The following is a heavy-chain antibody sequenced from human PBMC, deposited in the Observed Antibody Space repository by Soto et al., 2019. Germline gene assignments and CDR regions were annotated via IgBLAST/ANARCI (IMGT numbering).Heavy chain of an antibody. CDR1: GFTFSSYW. CDR3: ARDGIGGTVFRGYLDY. CDR2: IRFDGSNE. J-gene: IGHJ4*02. V-gene: IGHV3-33*08. Sequence: GGSLRLSCAASGFTFSSYWMHWVRQAPGKGLEWVAIIRFDGSNEEYADSVKGRFTISRDNSKNTLYLQMNTLGAEDTAVYYCARDGIGGTVFRGYLDYWGRGTVVTVSS. D-gene: IGHD1-7*01.